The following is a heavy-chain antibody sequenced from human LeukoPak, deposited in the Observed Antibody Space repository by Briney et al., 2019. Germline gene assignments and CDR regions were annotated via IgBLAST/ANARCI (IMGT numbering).Heavy chain of an antibody. Sequence: PGGSLRLSCAASGFTFSSYSMNWVRQAPGKGLEWVSSISSSSSYIYYADSVKGRFTISRDNAKNSLYLQMNSLRAEDTAVYYCARFFRLLHYGFDYWGQGTLVTVSS. D-gene: IGHD2/OR15-2a*01. V-gene: IGHV3-21*01. CDR1: GFTFSSYS. CDR2: ISSSSSYI. CDR3: ARFFRLLHYGFDY. J-gene: IGHJ4*02.